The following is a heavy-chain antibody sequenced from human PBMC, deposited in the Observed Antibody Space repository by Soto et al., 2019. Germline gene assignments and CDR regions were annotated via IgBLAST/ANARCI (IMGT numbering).Heavy chain of an antibody. Sequence: GASVKVSCKASGYTFTGYYMHWVRQAPGQGLEWMGWINPNSGGTNYAQKFQGRVTMTRDTSISTAYMELSRLRSDDTAVYYCARDPVSSQAWFDPWGQGTLVTV. CDR2: INPNSGGT. J-gene: IGHJ5*02. V-gene: IGHV1-2*02. CDR1: GYTFTGYY. CDR3: ARDPVSSQAWFDP.